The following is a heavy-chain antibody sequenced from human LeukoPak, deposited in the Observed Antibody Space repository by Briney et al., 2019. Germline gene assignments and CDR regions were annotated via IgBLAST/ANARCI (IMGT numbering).Heavy chain of an antibody. CDR3: ARGILITYYYDSSGPPGY. CDR1: GYTFTGYY. J-gene: IGHJ4*02. D-gene: IGHD3-22*01. V-gene: IGHV1-2*06. Sequence: ASVKVSCKASGYTFTGYYMHWVRQAPGQGLEWMGRINPNSGGTNYAQKFQGRVTMTRDTSISTAYMELSRLRSDDTAVYYCARGILITYYYDSSGPPGYWGQGTLVTVSS. CDR2: INPNSGGT.